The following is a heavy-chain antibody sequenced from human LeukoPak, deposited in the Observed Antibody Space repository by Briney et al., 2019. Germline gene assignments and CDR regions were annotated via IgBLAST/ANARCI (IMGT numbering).Heavy chain of an antibody. D-gene: IGHD3-3*01. J-gene: IGHJ1*01. V-gene: IGHV3-53*01. CDR2: IYSGGST. CDR1: GFTVSSNY. Sequence: GGSPRLSCAASGFTVSSNYMSWVRQAPGKGLEWVSVIYSGGSTYYADSVKGRFTISRDNSKNTLYLQMNSLRAEDTAVYYCASGSPTYYDFWSGYYNAEYFQHWGQGTLVTVSS. CDR3: ASGSPTYYDFWSGYYNAEYFQH.